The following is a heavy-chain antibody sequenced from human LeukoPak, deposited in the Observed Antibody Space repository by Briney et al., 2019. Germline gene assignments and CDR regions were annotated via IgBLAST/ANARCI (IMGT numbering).Heavy chain of an antibody. V-gene: IGHV1-8*03. D-gene: IGHD2-8*01. J-gene: IGHJ4*02. Sequence: ASVKVSCKASGYTFTSYDINWVRQATGQGLEWMGWMNPNSGNTGYAQKFQGRVTITRNTSISTAYVELSSLRSDDTAVYYCAREWSRGTFDYWGQGTLVTVSS. CDR3: AREWSRGTFDY. CDR2: MNPNSGNT. CDR1: GYTFTSYD.